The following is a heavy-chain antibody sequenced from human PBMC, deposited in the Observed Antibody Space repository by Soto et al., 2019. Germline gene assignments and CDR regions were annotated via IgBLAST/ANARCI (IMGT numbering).Heavy chain of an antibody. CDR2: IIPIFGTA. V-gene: IGHV1-69*13. J-gene: IGHJ4*02. CDR1: GGTFSSYA. Sequence: SVKVSCKASGGTFSSYAISWVRQAPGQGLEWMGGIIPIFGTANYAQKFQGRVTITADESTSTAYMELSSLRSEDTAVYYCAREQSPGIAAPLDYWGQGTLVTVSS. D-gene: IGHD6-13*01. CDR3: AREQSPGIAAPLDY.